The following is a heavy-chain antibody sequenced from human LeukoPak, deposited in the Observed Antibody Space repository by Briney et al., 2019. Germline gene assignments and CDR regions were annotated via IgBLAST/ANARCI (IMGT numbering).Heavy chain of an antibody. J-gene: IGHJ5*02. V-gene: IGHV3-73*01. Sequence: PGGSLRLSCAASGFSFSGSAIHWVRQAPGKGLEWVGRIRGAGYSDAPAYVASVRGRFTISRDDSKSTAYLQMNSLKAEDTAVYYCTVPASGGNWFDPWGPGTLVTVSP. CDR3: TVPASGGNWFDP. CDR2: IRGAGYSDAP. CDR1: GFSFSGSA. D-gene: IGHD2-2*01.